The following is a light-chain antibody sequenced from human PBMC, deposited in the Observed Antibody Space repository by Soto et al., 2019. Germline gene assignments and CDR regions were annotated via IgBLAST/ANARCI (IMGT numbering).Light chain of an antibody. V-gene: IGLV2-11*01. Sequence: QSALTQPRSVSGSPGQSVTISCTGTSGDVGVYNFVSWYQQHPGNAPKLMIYDVIKRPSGVPDRFSGSKSGNTASLTISGLQAEDEAEYYCCSYAGSYTCPWVFGGGTKLTVL. CDR2: DVI. J-gene: IGLJ3*02. CDR1: SGDVGVYNF. CDR3: CSYAGSYTCPWV.